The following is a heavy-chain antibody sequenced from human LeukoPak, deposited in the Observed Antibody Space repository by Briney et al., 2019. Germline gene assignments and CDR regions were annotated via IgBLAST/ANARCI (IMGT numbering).Heavy chain of an antibody. CDR3: ARDSGNGVYGGNSGFDY. D-gene: IGHD4-23*01. CDR1: GFTFSSYA. Sequence: GGSLRLSCAASGFTFSSYAMHWVRQAPGKGLEWVAVISYDGSNKYYADSVKGRFTISRDNSKNTLYLQMNSLRAEDTAVYYCARDSGNGVYGGNSGFDYWGQGTLVTVSS. CDR2: ISYDGSNK. J-gene: IGHJ4*02. V-gene: IGHV3-30-3*01.